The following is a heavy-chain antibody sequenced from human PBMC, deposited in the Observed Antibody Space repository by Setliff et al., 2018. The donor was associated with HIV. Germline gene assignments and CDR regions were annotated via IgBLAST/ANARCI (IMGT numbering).Heavy chain of an antibody. CDR3: ATDTFYSSSSTAFDY. D-gene: IGHD6-13*01. Sequence: SETLSLTCTVSGDSISSTSYYWGWIRQPPGKGLEWIGSIYYSGSTYYNPSLKSRVTVSVDTSKNQYSLKLSSVTAEDTAIYYCATDTFYSSSSTAFDYWGQGTLVTVSS. CDR2: IYYSGST. V-gene: IGHV4-39*01. CDR1: GDSISSTSYY. J-gene: IGHJ4*02.